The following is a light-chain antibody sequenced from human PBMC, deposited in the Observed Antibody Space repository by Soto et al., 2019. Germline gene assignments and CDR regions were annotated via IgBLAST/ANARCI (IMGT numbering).Light chain of an antibody. J-gene: IGKJ1*01. CDR3: QQNNNRLQWT. Sequence: DIVMTHSPAILSVSHGERATLTCRASQRISSDLAWYQQKPGQAPRLLIYGASTRATGIPARFSGSGSGTEFTLIISSLQSEDFEVSYFQQNNNRLQWTFGQGTKVEIK. V-gene: IGKV3-15*01. CDR1: QRISSD. CDR2: GAS.